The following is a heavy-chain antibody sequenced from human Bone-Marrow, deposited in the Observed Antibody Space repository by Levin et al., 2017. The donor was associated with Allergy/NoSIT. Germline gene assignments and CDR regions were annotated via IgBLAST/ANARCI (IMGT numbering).Heavy chain of an antibody. J-gene: IGHJ4*02. D-gene: IGHD3-10*01. CDR1: GITFTQAW. CDR3: STDQVYFYGSGARGDN. V-gene: IGHV3-15*01. CDR2: ILSKVNGETT. Sequence: GGSLRLSCAASGITFTQAWMSWVRQAPGKGLEWVGRILSKVNGETTDYAAPVKGRFTVSRDDSRNTLYLQMNSLKTEDTAVYYCSTDQVYFYGSGARGDNWGQGTLVTVSS.